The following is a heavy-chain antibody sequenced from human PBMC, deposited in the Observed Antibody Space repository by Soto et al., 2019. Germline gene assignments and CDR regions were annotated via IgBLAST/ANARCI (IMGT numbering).Heavy chain of an antibody. V-gene: IGHV3-23*01. CDR3: AKGLFKYSSGWQYYFDY. D-gene: IGHD6-19*01. J-gene: IGHJ4*02. Sequence: GGSLRLSCAASGFTFSSYAMSWVRQAPGKGLEWVSAISGSGGSTYYADSVKGRFTISRDNSKNTLYLQMNSLRAEDTAVYYCAKGLFKYSSGWQYYFDYWGQGTLVTVSS. CDR1: GFTFSSYA. CDR2: ISGSGGST.